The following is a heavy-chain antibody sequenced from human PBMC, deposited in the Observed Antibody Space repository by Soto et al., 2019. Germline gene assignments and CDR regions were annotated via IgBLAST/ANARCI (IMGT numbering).Heavy chain of an antibody. D-gene: IGHD2-8*01. V-gene: IGHV3-23*01. CDR2: ISGSGGST. J-gene: IGHJ6*02. CDR1: GFTFSSYA. Sequence: GGSLRLSCAASGFTFSSYAMSWVRQAPGKGLEWVSAISGSGGSTYYADSVKGRFTISRDNSKNTLYLQMNSLRAEDTAVYYCVKGRLTYYYYGMDVWGQGTTVTVSS. CDR3: VKGRLTYYYYGMDV.